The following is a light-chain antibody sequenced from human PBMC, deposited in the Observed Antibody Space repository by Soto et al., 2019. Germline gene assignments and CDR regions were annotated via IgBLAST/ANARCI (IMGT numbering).Light chain of an antibody. CDR1: QSISSW. CDR3: QQYNRYSWT. CDR2: EAS. Sequence: IQMTQSSSTLSASVGDRVTITCRASQSISSWLAWYQQKPGKAPKLMSDEASSLESGVPSRVSGSGSWTECTLTISSLKPDDCATYYCQQYNRYSWTVGQGTKVDIK. J-gene: IGKJ1*01. V-gene: IGKV1-5*01.